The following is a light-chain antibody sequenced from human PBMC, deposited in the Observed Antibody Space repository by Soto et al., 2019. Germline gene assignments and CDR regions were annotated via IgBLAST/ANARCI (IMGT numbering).Light chain of an antibody. CDR1: QSVSRSY. CDR3: QQSSSSPIT. Sequence: EIVLAQSPATLSLSPGDRATLSCGASQSVSRSYLAWYQQKPGLAPRLIIYDASTRATGIPDRFSGSGSGTDFTLTISRLEPEDFAVYYCQQSSSSPITFGQGTRLEI. V-gene: IGKV3D-20*01. J-gene: IGKJ5*01. CDR2: DAS.